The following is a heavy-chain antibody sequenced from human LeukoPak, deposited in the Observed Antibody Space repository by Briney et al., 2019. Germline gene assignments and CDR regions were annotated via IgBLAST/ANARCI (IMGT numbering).Heavy chain of an antibody. J-gene: IGHJ5*02. CDR2: IYTSGST. CDR3: ARENVVPAAIVYNWFDP. CDR1: GGSISSYY. V-gene: IGHV4-4*07. D-gene: IGHD2-2*01. Sequence: SETLSLTCTVSGGSISSYYWSWIRQPAGKGLEWIGRIYTSGSTNYNPSLKSRVTMSVDTSKNQFSLKLSSVTAADTDVYYCARENVVPAAIVYNWFDPWGQGTLVTVSS.